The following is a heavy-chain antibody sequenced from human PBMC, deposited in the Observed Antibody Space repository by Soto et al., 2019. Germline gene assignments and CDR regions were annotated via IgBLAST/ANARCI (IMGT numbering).Heavy chain of an antibody. CDR1: GYSFTYYW. J-gene: IGHJ6*02. D-gene: IGHD3-22*01. CDR3: ARSRYYDTTGYYPFYYYYYGMDV. Sequence: GESLKISCKGSGYSFTYYWIGWVRQMSGKGLELMGITFPGNSETRYSPSFQGHVTISADKSISTAYLQWSSLKASDTALYYCARSRYYDTTGYYPFYYYYYGMDVWGQGTTVTVSS. CDR2: TFPGNSET. V-gene: IGHV5-51*01.